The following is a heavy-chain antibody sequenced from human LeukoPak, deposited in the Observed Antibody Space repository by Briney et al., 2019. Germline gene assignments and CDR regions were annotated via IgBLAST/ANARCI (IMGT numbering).Heavy chain of an antibody. CDR3: ARGRGVVTVSL. CDR1: GGSISSYY. D-gene: IGHD2-21*02. J-gene: IGHJ4*02. Sequence: SETLSLTCTVSGGSISSYYWSWIRQPPGKGLEWIGYIYYSGSTNYNPSLKSRVTISVDTSKNQFSLKLSSVTAADTAVYYCARGRGVVTVSLWGQGTLVTASS. CDR2: IYYSGST. V-gene: IGHV4-59*01.